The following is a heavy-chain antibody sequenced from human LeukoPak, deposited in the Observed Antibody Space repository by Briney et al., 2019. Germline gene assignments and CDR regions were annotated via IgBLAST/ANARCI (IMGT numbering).Heavy chain of an antibody. CDR1: GFTLSSYW. V-gene: IGHV3-74*01. J-gene: IGHJ4*02. D-gene: IGHD4-17*01. CDR3: ARSVGYGDYTFDY. CDR2: INSDGSST. Sequence: PGGSLRLSCAASGFTLSSYWMHWVRQAPGKGLVWVSRINSDGSSTSYADSVKGRFTISRDNAKNTLYLQMNSLRAEDTAVYYCARSVGYGDYTFDYWGQGTLVTVSS.